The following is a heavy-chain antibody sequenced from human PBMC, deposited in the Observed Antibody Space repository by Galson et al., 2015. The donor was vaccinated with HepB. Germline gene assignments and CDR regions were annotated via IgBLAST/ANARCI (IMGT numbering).Heavy chain of an antibody. Sequence: QSGAEVKKPGESLRISCKGSGYSFTSYWINWVRQMPGKGLEWMGRIDPSDSYTKYSPSFQGHVTISADKSISTAYLQWSSLKASDTAMYYCATTPGSTWYLFEYWGQGTLVTVSS. CDR3: ATTPGSTWYLFEY. V-gene: IGHV5-10-1*01. J-gene: IGHJ4*02. CDR1: GYSFTSYW. CDR2: IDPSDSYT. D-gene: IGHD6-13*01.